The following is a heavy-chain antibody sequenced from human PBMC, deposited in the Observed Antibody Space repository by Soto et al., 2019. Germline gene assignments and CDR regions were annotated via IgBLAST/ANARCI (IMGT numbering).Heavy chain of an antibody. J-gene: IGHJ4*02. Sequence: LVKVSCTASVGTFSSYPTSWVPQAPGQGLEWMGGIIPLFGTANYAQKFQGRVTITADESTSTAHMELSSLRSEDTAVYYCARGSSSQTVDYWGQGTLVTVPQ. CDR3: ARGSSSQTVDY. V-gene: IGHV1-69*13. CDR2: IIPLFGTA. CDR1: VGTFSSYP. D-gene: IGHD6-6*01.